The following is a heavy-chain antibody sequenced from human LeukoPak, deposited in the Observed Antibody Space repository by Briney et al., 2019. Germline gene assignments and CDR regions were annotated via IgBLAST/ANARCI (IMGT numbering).Heavy chain of an antibody. Sequence: GGSLRLSCAASGFTFSSYGMQWVRQATGGGVEGVAFIRYDGSNKYYADSGKGRFTISRDNSKNTLYLQMNGLRAEDTAVYYCEPDTVATRGPTTDYWGQGTLVTVSS. CDR2: IRYDGSNK. CDR1: GFTFSSYG. J-gene: IGHJ4*02. V-gene: IGHV3-30*02. CDR3: EPDTVATRGPTTDY. D-gene: IGHD5-12*01.